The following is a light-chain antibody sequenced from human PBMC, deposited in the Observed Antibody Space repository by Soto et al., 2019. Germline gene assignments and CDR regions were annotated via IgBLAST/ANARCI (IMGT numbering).Light chain of an antibody. CDR2: EVS. CDR1: SGDVGGYNY. V-gene: IGLV2-14*01. CDR3: SSYTYISTRV. Sequence: QSVLTQPASVSGSPGQSITISCTGTSGDVGGYNYVSWYQQHPGKAPKLMIYEVSNRPSGVSNRFSGSKSGNTASLTISGLQAEDEADYYCSSYTYISTRVFGGGTKLTVL. J-gene: IGLJ3*02.